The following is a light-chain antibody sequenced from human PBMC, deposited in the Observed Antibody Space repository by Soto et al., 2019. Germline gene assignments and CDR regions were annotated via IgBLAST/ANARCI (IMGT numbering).Light chain of an antibody. CDR3: QSYDSSLSGNVV. CDR1: SSNIGAGYD. CDR2: GNS. J-gene: IGLJ2*01. V-gene: IGLV1-40*01. Sequence: QSVLTQPPSVSGAPGQRVTTSCTGSSSNIGAGYDVHWYQQLPGTAPKLLIYGNSNQPSGVPDRFSGSKSGTSASLAITGLQAEDEADYYCQSYDSSLSGNVVFGGGTKLTVL.